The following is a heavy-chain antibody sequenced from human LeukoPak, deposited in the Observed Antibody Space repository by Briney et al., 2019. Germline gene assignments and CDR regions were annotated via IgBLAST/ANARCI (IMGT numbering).Heavy chain of an antibody. Sequence: SQTLSLTCTVSGGSISSGDYYWSWIRQPPGKGLEWIGYIYYSGSTYYNPSLKSRVTMSVDTSKNQFSLKLSSVTAADTAIYYCARENPSGYYNRPIDYWGQGTLVTVSS. V-gene: IGHV4-30-4*01. J-gene: IGHJ4*02. CDR1: GGSISSGDYY. CDR2: IYYSGST. D-gene: IGHD3-22*01. CDR3: ARENPSGYYNRPIDY.